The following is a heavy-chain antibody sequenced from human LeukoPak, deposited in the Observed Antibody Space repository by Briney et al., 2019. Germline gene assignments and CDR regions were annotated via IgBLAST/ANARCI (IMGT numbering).Heavy chain of an antibody. Sequence: SETLSLTCTASGGSISSYYWSWIRQPPGKGLEWIGYIYYSGSTNYNPSLKSRVTISVDTSKNQFSLKLSSVTAADTAVYYCARHDIGYCIVGSCPSIFDYWGQGTLVTVSS. D-gene: IGHD2-15*01. CDR3: ARHDIGYCIVGSCPSIFDY. CDR1: GGSISSYY. J-gene: IGHJ4*02. V-gene: IGHV4-59*08. CDR2: IYYSGST.